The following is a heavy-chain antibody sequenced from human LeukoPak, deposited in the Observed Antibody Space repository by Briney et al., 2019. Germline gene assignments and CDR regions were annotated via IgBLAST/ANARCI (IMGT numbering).Heavy chain of an antibody. D-gene: IGHD3-22*01. J-gene: IGHJ4*02. CDR2: IWYDGGNK. V-gene: IGHV3-33*01. Sequence: GGSLRLSCAASGFTFSSYGMHWVRQAPGKGLEWVAVIWYDGGNKYYADSVKGRFTISRDNSKNTLYLQMNSLRAEDTAVYYCARDRGYYFILDYWGQGTLVTVSS. CDR3: ARDRGYYFILDY. CDR1: GFTFSSYG.